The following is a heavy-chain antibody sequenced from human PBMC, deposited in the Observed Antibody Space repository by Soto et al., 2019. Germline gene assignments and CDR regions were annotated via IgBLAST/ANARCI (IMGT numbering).Heavy chain of an antibody. V-gene: IGHV3-15*04. Sequence: EVQLVESGGGLAKPGGSLRLSCTASGFTFSKAYMNWVRQAPGKGLEWVGQIDSKIDTDKTDFAAPVKGRFTLSRDDSKNTVYLQMNGLGIEETAMYYCVTRFTAVATARFDYRGPGTLVTVAS. CDR3: VTRFTAVATARFDY. J-gene: IGHJ4*02. CDR2: IDSKIDTDKT. D-gene: IGHD2-21*02. CDR1: GFTFSKAY.